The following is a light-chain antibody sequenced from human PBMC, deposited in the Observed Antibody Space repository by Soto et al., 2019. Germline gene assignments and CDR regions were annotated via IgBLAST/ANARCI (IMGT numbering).Light chain of an antibody. CDR1: QSVSSY. Sequence: EIVLTQSPATLSLSPGERATLSCRASQSVSSYLAWYKQKPGQAPRLLIYDASNRATGIPARFSGSGSGTDFTLTISSLEPEDFAVYYCQQRSNWPRWTFGQGTKLEIK. CDR2: DAS. J-gene: IGKJ2*02. CDR3: QQRSNWPRWT. V-gene: IGKV3-11*01.